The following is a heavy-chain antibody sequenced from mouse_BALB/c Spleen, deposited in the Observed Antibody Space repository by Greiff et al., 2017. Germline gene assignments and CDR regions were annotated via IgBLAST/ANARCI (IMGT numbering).Heavy chain of an antibody. J-gene: IGHJ3*01. CDR3: ARDPWFAY. CDR2: INSNGGST. Sequence: EVKVVESGGGLVQPGGSLKLSCAASGFTFSSYGMSWVRQTPDKRLELVATINSNGGSTYYPDSVKGRFTISRDNAKNTMYLQMSSLKSEDTAMYYCARDPWFAYWGQGTLVTVSA. CDR1: GFTFSSYG. V-gene: IGHV5-6-3*01.